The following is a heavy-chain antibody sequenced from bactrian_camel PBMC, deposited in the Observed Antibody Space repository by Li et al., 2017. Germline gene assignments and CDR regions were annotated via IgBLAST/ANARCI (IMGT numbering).Heavy chain of an antibody. CDR2: ITGDGHYI. V-gene: IGHV3S7*01. J-gene: IGHJ6*01. D-gene: IGHD6*01. CDR1: GFSFSNFG. Sequence: HVQLVESGGGLVQPGGSLRLSCAVSGFSFSNFGMSWVRQAPGKGLEWVSTITGDGHYIYYTDSVKGRFTISRDNAKNTVYLQVNNLKSEDTALYYCAAGGSWARFRYWGQGTQVTVS. CDR3: AAGGSWARFRY.